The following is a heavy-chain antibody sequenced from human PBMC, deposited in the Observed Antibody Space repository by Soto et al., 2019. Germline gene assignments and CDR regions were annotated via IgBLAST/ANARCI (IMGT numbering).Heavy chain of an antibody. CDR3: ARDQGDFVRY. CDR1: GGSVSHTSYY. J-gene: IGHJ4*02. V-gene: IGHV4-61*01. D-gene: IGHD3-16*02. CDR2: IYYNGST. Sequence: ASETLSLTCTVSGGSVSHTSYYWSWIRQSPGKGLEWIGYIYYNGSTNYNPSLKSRVTISVDTTKNQFSLKLSSVAAADTAVYYCARDQGDFVRYWGRGTLVTVSS.